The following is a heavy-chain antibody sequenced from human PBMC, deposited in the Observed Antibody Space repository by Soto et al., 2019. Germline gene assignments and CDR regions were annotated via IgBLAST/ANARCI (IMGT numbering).Heavy chain of an antibody. CDR2: IYHSGST. Sequence: QVQLQESGPGLVKPSVTLSLTCAVSGGSISSSNWWSWVLQPPGKGLEWIGEIYHSGSTNYNPSLKSRVTTSVDKSKNQFSLKLSSVTAADTAVYYCASMGYGDYGFDYWGQGTLVTVSS. CDR3: ASMGYGDYGFDY. CDR1: GGSISSSNW. J-gene: IGHJ4*02. V-gene: IGHV4-4*02. D-gene: IGHD4-17*01.